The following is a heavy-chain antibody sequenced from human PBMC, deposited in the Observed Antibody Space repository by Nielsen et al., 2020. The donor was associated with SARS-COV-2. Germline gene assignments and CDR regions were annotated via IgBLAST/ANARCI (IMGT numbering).Heavy chain of an antibody. CDR2: ISYHGEDK. CDR3: ARDKWESVAIVPYNWFDL. D-gene: IGHD5-12*01. CDR1: GFTFRHYA. Sequence: GSLLKISCAASGFTFRHYAMYWIRQAPGKGLEWVASISYHGEDKYYADAVKGRFTISRDNSKSRQYLQMNSLRPEDTAVYYCARDKWESVAIVPYNWFDLWGQGTLVAVSS. J-gene: IGHJ5*02. V-gene: IGHV3-30*04.